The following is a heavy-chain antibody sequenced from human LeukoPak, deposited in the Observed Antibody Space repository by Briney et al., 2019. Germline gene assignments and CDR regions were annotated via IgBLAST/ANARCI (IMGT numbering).Heavy chain of an antibody. J-gene: IGHJ4*02. V-gene: IGHV1-18*01. CDR2: ISAYNGNT. D-gene: IGHD3-22*01. CDR1: GYTFTSYG. CDR3: ARDGDGYDSSGYHSY. Sequence: ASVKVSCKASGYTFTSYGISWVRQAPGQGLEWMGWISAYNGNTDYAQKLQGRVTMTTDTSTSTAYMELRSLRSDDTAVYYCARDGDGYDSSGYHSYWGQGTLVTVSS.